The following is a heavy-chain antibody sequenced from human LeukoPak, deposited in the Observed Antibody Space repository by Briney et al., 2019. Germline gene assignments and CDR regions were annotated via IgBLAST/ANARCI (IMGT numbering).Heavy chain of an antibody. V-gene: IGHV1-18*01. CDR1: GYTFTSYG. J-gene: IGHJ5*02. Sequence: ASVKVSCKASGYTFTSYGISWVRQAPGQGLEWMGWISAYNGNTNYAQKLQGRVTMTTDTSTSTAYMELRSLRSDDTAVYYCARGQFHDSSGYYNWFDPWGQGTLVTVSS. CDR2: ISAYNGNT. CDR3: ARGQFHDSSGYYNWFDP. D-gene: IGHD3-22*01.